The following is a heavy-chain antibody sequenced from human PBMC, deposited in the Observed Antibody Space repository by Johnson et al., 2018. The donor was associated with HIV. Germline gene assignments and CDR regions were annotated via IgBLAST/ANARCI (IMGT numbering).Heavy chain of an antibody. D-gene: IGHD5-12*01. CDR3: AKARGYDPYDAFYI. Sequence: QVQLVESVGGVVQPGGSLRLSCAASGFTFSSYGMHWVRQAPGKGLEWVAFIRYDGSNKYYADSVKGRFTISRDNSKNTLYLQMNSLRAEDTAVYYCAKARGYDPYDAFYIWGQGTMVTVSS. J-gene: IGHJ3*02. CDR1: GFTFSSYG. CDR2: IRYDGSNK. V-gene: IGHV3-30*02.